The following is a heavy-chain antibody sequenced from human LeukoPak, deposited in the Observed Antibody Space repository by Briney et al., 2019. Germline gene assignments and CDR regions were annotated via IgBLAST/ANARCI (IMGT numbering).Heavy chain of an antibody. Sequence: PGGSLRLSCAASGFTFNNYGMHWVRQAPGTGLEWVAFIRYNGNNQYYADSVKGRFTISRDNSKNTLYLQMNSLKGDDTAMYYCAKDSAFYYIDVWGKGTTVIISS. CDR1: GFTFNNYG. V-gene: IGHV3-30*02. J-gene: IGHJ6*03. CDR3: AKDSAFYYIDV. D-gene: IGHD3-10*01. CDR2: IRYNGNNQ.